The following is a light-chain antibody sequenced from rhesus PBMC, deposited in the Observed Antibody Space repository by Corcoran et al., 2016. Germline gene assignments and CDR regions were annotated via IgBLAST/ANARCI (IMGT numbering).Light chain of an antibody. CDR3: MQTLQTPPT. V-gene: IGKV2-78*01. J-gene: IGKJ1*01. Sequence: DIVMTQTPLSLPVTPGEPASISCRSSQSLLDRDGYTHLHWYLQKPGQSTQLLISLGSNRAFGVPDRFSGNGSGTDFTLKISRVEAEDVGVYYCMQTLQTPPTFGQGTKVEIK. CDR2: LGS. CDR1: QSLLDRDGYTH.